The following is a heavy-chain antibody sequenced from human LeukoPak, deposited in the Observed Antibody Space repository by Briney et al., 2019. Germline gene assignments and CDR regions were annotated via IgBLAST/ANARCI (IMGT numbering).Heavy chain of an antibody. V-gene: IGHV4-30-2*01. D-gene: IGHD2-2*01. CDR2: IYHSGST. CDR3: ARGDCSSTSCYGGYYYYMDV. CDR1: GGSISSGGYY. J-gene: IGHJ6*03. Sequence: PSETLSLTCTVSGGSISSGGYYWSWIRQPPGKGLEWIGYIYHSGSTYYNPSLKSRVTISVDRSKNQFSLKLSSVTAADTAVYYCARGDCSSTSCYGGYYYYMDVWGKGTTVTVSS.